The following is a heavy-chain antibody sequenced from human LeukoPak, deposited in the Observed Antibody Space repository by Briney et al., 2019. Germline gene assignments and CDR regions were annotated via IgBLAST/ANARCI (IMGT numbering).Heavy chain of an antibody. CDR3: ARRHDYSNYPDY. J-gene: IGHJ4*02. Sequence: GGSLRLSCAASGFTVSSNYMSWVRQAPGKGLEWVSVIYSGGSTYYADSVKGRFTISRDNSKNTLYLQMNSLRAEDTAVYYCARRHDYSNYPDYWGQGTLVTVSS. D-gene: IGHD4-11*01. V-gene: IGHV3-53*01. CDR1: GFTVSSNY. CDR2: IYSGGST.